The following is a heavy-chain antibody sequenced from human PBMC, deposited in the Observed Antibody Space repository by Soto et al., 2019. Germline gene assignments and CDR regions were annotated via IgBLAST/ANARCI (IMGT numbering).Heavy chain of an antibody. CDR2: INHSGST. V-gene: IGHV4-34*01. CDR3: ERGRRGSYLRFDP. CDR1: GGSFSGYY. D-gene: IGHD1-26*01. J-gene: IGHJ5*02. Sequence: PSETLSLTCAVYGGSFSGYYWSWIRQPPGKGLEWIGEINHSGSTNYNPSLKSRVTISVDTSKNQFSLKLSSVTAADTAVYYCERGRRGSYLRFDPWGQGTLVTVSS.